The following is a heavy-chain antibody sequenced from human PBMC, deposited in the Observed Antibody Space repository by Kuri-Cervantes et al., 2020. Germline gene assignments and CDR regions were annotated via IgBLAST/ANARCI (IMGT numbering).Heavy chain of an antibody. J-gene: IGHJ6*02. Sequence: GGSLRLSCAISGFTFDDYAMHWVRQAPGKGLEWVSGISWNTINIIYADSVKGRFTISRDNAKNSLYLQMNSLRAEDTAVYYCARDYWRQQLEKGPWTNYYYYYGMDVWGQGTTVTVSS. V-gene: IGHV3-9*01. CDR1: GFTFDDYA. CDR2: ISWNTINI. CDR3: ARDYWRQQLEKGPWTNYYYYYGMDV. D-gene: IGHD6-13*01.